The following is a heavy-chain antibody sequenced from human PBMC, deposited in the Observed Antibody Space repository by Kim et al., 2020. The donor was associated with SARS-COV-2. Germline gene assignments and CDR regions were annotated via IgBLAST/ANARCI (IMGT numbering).Heavy chain of an antibody. CDR2: INSDGSST. Sequence: GGSLRLSCAASGFTFSSYWMHWVRQAPGKGLAWVSRINSDGSSTSYADSVKGRFTISRDNAKNTLYLQMNSLRAEDTAVYYCARDLMVRGVDLDYWGQGTLVTVSS. V-gene: IGHV3-74*01. CDR1: GFTFSSYW. D-gene: IGHD3-10*01. CDR3: ARDLMVRGVDLDY. J-gene: IGHJ4*02.